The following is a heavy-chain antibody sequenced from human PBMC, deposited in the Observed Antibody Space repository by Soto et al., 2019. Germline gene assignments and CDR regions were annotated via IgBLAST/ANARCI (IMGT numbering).Heavy chain of an antibody. CDR1: GLSVRNNY. Sequence: EVQLVHSGGGLIQPGGSRRLSCTASGLSVRNNYMSWVRQAPGMGLEWVSVIYNDGTTYYADSVKGRFTISRDTSKNTLSLQMDSLRAEDTAVYYCVRPLPSGRNYGMDVWGQGTTVTVSS. V-gene: IGHV3-53*01. J-gene: IGHJ6*02. CDR3: VRPLPSGRNYGMDV. D-gene: IGHD3-10*01. CDR2: IYNDGTT.